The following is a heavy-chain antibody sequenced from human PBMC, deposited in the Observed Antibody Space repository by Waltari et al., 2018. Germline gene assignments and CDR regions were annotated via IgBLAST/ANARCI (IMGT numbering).Heavy chain of an antibody. CDR2: VSGGGGM. Sequence: EVQLLESGGSLIQPGGSLRLSCAASGFPLTMYSMSWVRQAPGKGLEWVAGVSGGGGMYYLDSVKGRFTIIRDSPKKTVYLQMNNLRAEDTATYYCAKGGYSTGLHGMDVWGQGTTVTVSS. CDR1: GFPLTMYS. D-gene: IGHD6-25*01. CDR3: AKGGYSTGLHGMDV. J-gene: IGHJ6*02. V-gene: IGHV3-23*01.